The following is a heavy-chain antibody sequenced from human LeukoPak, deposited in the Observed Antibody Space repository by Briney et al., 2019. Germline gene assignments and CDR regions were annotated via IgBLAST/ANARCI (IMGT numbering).Heavy chain of an antibody. Sequence: PSETLSPTCTASGFSISSYRWRWIRQPPGKGLEWIGYIYYSGSTNYNPSLKSRVTISVDTSKNHFSLKLSSVTAADTAVYYCAKSRGWLHSPRCHYWGRGTLVTVSS. D-gene: IGHD5-24*01. CDR1: GFSISSYR. J-gene: IGHJ4*02. V-gene: IGHV4-59*01. CDR2: IYYSGST. CDR3: AKSRGWLHSPRCHY.